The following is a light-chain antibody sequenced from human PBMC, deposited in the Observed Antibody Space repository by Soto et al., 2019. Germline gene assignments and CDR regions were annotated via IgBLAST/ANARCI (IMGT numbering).Light chain of an antibody. CDR1: QSINSRY. CDR2: GAS. CDR3: QPFGSSPGFT. Sequence: EIVLTQSPGTLSLSPGERATLSCRASQSINSRYLAWYQQKPGQAPRLLIYGASSRATGIPDRFSGSGSGTDFTLTISRLEPEDFAVYYCQPFGSSPGFTFGPGTIVDLK. V-gene: IGKV3-20*01. J-gene: IGKJ3*01.